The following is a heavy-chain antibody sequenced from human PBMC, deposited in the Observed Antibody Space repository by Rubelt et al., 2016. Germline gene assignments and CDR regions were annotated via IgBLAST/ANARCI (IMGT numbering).Heavy chain of an antibody. V-gene: IGHV1-2*02. D-gene: IGHD1-14*01. CDR1: GYTFTGYY. CDR3: ASHPGTTGDYYYMDV. J-gene: IGHJ6*03. Sequence: QVQLVQSGAEVKKPGASVKVSCKASGYTFTGYYMHWVRQAPGQGLEWMGWINPNSGGTNYAQKFQGRVTMTRDTSISTAYMELGRLRSDDTAVYYCASHPGTTGDYYYMDVWGKGTTVTVSS. CDR2: INPNSGGT.